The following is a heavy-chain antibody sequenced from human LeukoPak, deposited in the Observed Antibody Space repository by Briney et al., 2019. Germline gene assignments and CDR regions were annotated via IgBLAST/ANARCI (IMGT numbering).Heavy chain of an antibody. D-gene: IGHD3-10*01. CDR2: INHSGST. CDR3: ARGKRNVGSGSYLPLFDY. V-gene: IGHV4-34*01. Sequence: SETLSLTCAVYGASFSDYWWNWIRQPPGKGLEWIGEINHSGSTNYNPSLKSRVTISVDTSKNQFSLKLSSVTAADTAVYYCARGKRNVGSGSYLPLFDYWGQGTLVTVSS. CDR1: GASFSDYW. J-gene: IGHJ4*02.